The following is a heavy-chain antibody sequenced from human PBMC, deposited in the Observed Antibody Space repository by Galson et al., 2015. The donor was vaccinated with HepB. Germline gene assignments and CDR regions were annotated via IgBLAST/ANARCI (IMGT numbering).Heavy chain of an antibody. V-gene: IGHV1-18*01. CDR1: GYTFNKYG. D-gene: IGHD3-9*01. J-gene: IGHJ4*02. CDR3: ERDVDWALDY. CDR2: ISTKRGNT. Sequence: SVKVSCKASGYTFNKYGISWVRQAPGQGLEWMGWISTKRGNTKHAQNFQGRVTMTTETSTNTAYMELRSLRSADTAVYYCERDVDWALDYWGQGTLVTVSS.